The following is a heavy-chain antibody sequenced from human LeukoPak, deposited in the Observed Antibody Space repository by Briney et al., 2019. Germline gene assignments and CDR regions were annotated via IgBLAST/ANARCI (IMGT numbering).Heavy chain of an antibody. J-gene: IGHJ5*02. V-gene: IGHV4-39*01. Sequence: PSETPSLTCTVSGGSISSSSYYWGWIRQPPGKGLEWIGSIYYSGSTYYNPSLKSRVTISVDTSKNQFSLKLSSVTAADTAVYYCARRPLRFLEYFDPWGQGTLVTVSS. CDR1: GGSISSSSYY. CDR3: ARRPLRFLEYFDP. CDR2: IYYSGST. D-gene: IGHD3-3*01.